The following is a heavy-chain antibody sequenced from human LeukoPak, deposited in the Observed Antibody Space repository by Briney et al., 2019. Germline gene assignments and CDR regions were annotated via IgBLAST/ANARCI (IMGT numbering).Heavy chain of an antibody. J-gene: IGHJ2*01. D-gene: IGHD2-15*01. CDR1: GGSISSSSYY. Sequence: SETLSLTCAVPGGSISSSSYYWGWIRQPPGKGLEWIGSIYYSGSTYYNPSLTSRVTISVDTSKNQFSLKLSSVTAADTAVYSCARSTRILDLWGRGTLVTVSS. V-gene: IGHV4-39*07. CDR3: ARSTRILDL. CDR2: IYYSGST.